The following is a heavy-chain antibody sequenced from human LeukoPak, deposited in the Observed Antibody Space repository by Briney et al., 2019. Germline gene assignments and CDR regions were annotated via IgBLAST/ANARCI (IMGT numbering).Heavy chain of an antibody. J-gene: IGHJ3*02. Sequence: GSLRLSCAASGFTFSSYSMNWVRQAPGKGLEWVSSISSSSSYIYYADSVKGRFTISRDNAKNSLYLQMNSLRAEDTAVYYCARPYDFWSGYPRDDAFDIWGQGTMVTVSS. CDR2: ISSSSSYI. V-gene: IGHV3-21*01. CDR1: GFTFSSYS. D-gene: IGHD3-3*01. CDR3: ARPYDFWSGYPRDDAFDI.